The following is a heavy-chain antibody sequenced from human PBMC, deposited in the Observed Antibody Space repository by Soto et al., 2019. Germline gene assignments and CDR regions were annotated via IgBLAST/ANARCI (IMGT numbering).Heavy chain of an antibody. V-gene: IGHV3-74*01. CDR3: PRGITHFDY. CDR2: INSDGNST. Sequence: EVQLVESGGGLVQPGGSLRLSCAASGFTFSPFWMHWVRQVPGKGPVWVSRINSDGNSTSYADSVKGRFTISRDNAKKTRNRQMNSLGAEDTAVYYCPRGITHFDYWGQEPWSPSPQ. CDR1: GFTFSPFW. D-gene: IGHD3-10*01. J-gene: IGHJ4*01.